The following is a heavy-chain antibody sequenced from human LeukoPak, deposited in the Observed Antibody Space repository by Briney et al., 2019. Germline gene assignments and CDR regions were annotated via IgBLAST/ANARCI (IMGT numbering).Heavy chain of an antibody. V-gene: IGHV4-34*01. Sequence: PSETLSLTCAVYGGSFSGYYWSWIRQPPGKGLEWIGEINHSGSTNYSPSLKSRVTISVDTSKNQFSLKLSSVTAADTAVYYCARGPEGCGGDCYPDYWGQGTLVTVSS. CDR2: INHSGST. D-gene: IGHD2-21*02. CDR1: GGSFSGYY. J-gene: IGHJ4*02. CDR3: ARGPEGCGGDCYPDY.